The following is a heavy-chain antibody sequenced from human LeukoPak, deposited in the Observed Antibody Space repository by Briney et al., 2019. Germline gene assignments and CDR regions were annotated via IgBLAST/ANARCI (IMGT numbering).Heavy chain of an antibody. V-gene: IGHV3-74*01. D-gene: IGHD3-16*02. CDR1: GFTFSSYW. J-gene: IGHJ4*02. Sequence: GGSLRLSCAASGFTFSSYWMYWVRQARGKGLVWVSRINTNGTSTSYADSVKGRFTISRDNAKNTLYLQMNSLRPEDTAVYYCALSRTLDYWGQGTLVTVSS. CDR2: INTNGTST. CDR3: ALSRTLDY.